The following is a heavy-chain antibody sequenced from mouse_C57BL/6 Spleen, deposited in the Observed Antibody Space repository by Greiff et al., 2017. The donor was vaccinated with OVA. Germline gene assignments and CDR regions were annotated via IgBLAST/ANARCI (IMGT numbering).Heavy chain of an antibody. CDR1: GYSFTGYY. D-gene: IGHD1-1*01. CDR2: INPSTGGT. Sequence: VQLQQSGPELVKPGASVKISCKASGYSFTGYYMNWVKQSPEKSLEWIGEINPSTGGTTYNQKFKAKATLTVDKSSSTAYMQLKSLTSEDSAVDYCARVYYYGSSGYFDVWGTGTTVTVSS. CDR3: ARVYYYGSSGYFDV. J-gene: IGHJ1*03. V-gene: IGHV1-42*01.